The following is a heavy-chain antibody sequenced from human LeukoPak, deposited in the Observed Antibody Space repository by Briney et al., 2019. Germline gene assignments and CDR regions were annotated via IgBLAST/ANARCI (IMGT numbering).Heavy chain of an antibody. CDR1: GFNIRTYW. CDR2: INGEGSRI. V-gene: IGHV3-74*01. Sequence: GGSLRLSCAVTGFNIRTYWLHWVRHSPGRGLEWVARINGEGSRISYADSVRGRFTISRDNAKNTAYLHMNSLTAEDTALYYCARDPGYYYYGMDVWGQGTTVVVSS. CDR3: ARDPGYYYYGMDV. J-gene: IGHJ6*02.